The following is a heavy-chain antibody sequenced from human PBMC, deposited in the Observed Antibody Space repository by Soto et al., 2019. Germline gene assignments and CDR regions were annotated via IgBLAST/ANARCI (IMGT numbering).Heavy chain of an antibody. CDR2: ISAYNGNT. V-gene: IGHV1-18*01. D-gene: IGHD1-20*01. CDR3: ARDNWNDEAGYFDY. Sequence: ASVKVSCKASGYTFTSYGISWVRQAPGQGLEWMGWISAYNGNTNYAQKLQGRVTMTTDTSTSTAYMELRSLRSDDTAVYYCARDNWNDEAGYFDYWGQGTLVTVSS. J-gene: IGHJ4*02. CDR1: GYTFTSYG.